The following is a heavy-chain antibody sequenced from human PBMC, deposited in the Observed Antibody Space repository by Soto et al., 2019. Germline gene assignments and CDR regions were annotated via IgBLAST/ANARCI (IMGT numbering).Heavy chain of an antibody. V-gene: IGHV4-31*03. J-gene: IGHJ4*02. CDR3: ARAGGCGNSYLSGLDY. D-gene: IGHD5-18*01. Sequence: SETLSLTCTVSGDSISSGGYCWNWIRQHPGKGLEWVGYIYYSRSTDYKSSLKGRITISLDTSKNQFSLKLSSVTAADTAVYYCARAGGCGNSYLSGLDYWGQGALVTVSS. CDR1: GDSISSGGYC. CDR2: IYYSRST.